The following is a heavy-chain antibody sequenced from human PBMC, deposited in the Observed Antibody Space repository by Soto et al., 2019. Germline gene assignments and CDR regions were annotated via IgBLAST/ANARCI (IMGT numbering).Heavy chain of an antibody. D-gene: IGHD3-16*02. V-gene: IGHV4-31*03. J-gene: IGHJ3*02. CDR2: IYYSGST. Sequence: QVQLQGSGPGLVKPSQTLSLTCTVSGGSISSGGYYWNWIRQHPRKGLDWIGYIYYSGSTYYSPSLRSRVTMSVDTSKNHFSLKLTSVTAADTAVYFCARSSPYDYVWGTYPSGAFDIWGQGTMVTVSS. CDR3: ARSSPYDYVWGTYPSGAFDI. CDR1: GGSISSGGYY.